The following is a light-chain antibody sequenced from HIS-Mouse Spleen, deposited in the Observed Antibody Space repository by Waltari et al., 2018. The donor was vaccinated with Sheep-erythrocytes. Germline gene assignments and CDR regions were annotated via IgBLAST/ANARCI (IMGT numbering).Light chain of an antibody. V-gene: IGLV2-11*01. CDR1: SIYVGGYNY. CDR3: CSYAGSYNHV. CDR2: NVS. Sequence: QSALTQPRSVSGSPGQSVTISCTVTSIYVGGYNYVSWYQQHPGKAPKLMIYNVSKRTPGVPDPCSASTSRNTASLTISGLQAADEADYYCCSYAGSYNHVFATGTKVTVL. J-gene: IGLJ1*01.